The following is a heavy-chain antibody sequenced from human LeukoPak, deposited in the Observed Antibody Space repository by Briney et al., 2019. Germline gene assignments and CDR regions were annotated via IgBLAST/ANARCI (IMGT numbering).Heavy chain of an antibody. J-gene: IGHJ3*02. Sequence: GGSLRLSCTASGFTFSSYAMHWVRQAPGKGLEWVAVISYDGSNKYYADSVKGRFTISRDNSKNTLYLQMNSLRAEDTAVYYCASESDYGDLTASEDAFDIWGQGTMVTVSS. D-gene: IGHD4-17*01. CDR1: GFTFSSYA. CDR2: ISYDGSNK. CDR3: ASESDYGDLTASEDAFDI. V-gene: IGHV3-30-3*01.